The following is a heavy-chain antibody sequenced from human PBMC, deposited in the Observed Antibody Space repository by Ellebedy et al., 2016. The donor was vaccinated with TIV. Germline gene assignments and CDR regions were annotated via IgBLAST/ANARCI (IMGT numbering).Heavy chain of an antibody. V-gene: IGHV1-18*04. CDR1: GYTFTSYG. J-gene: IGHJ5*02. D-gene: IGHD2-2*01. Sequence: AASVKVSCKTSGYTFTSYGISWVRQAPGQGLGWMGWISAYNGNTNYAQMLQGRVTMTTDTFTSTAYMELRSLRSDDTAVYYCARYCNSTTCSNWFDPWGQGTLVTASS. CDR3: ARYCNSTTCSNWFDP. CDR2: ISAYNGNT.